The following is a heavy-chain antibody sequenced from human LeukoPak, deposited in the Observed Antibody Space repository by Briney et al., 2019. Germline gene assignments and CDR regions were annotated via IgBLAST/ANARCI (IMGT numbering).Heavy chain of an antibody. J-gene: IGHJ4*02. Sequence: GGSLRLSCTASGFTFGDYAMSWVRQAPGKGLEWVGFIRSKAYGGTTEYAASVEGRFTISRDDSKSIAYLQMNSLKTEDTAVYYCTRDETIAAAGMRYFDYWGQGTLVTVSS. V-gene: IGHV3-49*04. D-gene: IGHD6-13*01. CDR3: TRDETIAAAGMRYFDY. CDR2: IRSKAYGGTT. CDR1: GFTFGDYA.